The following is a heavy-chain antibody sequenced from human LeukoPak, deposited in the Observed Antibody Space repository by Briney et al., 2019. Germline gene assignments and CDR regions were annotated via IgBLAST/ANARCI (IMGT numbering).Heavy chain of an antibody. CDR2: ISAYNGNT. Sequence: ASVKVSCKASGYTFTSYGISWVRQAPGQGLEWMGWISAYNGNTNYAQKLQGRVTMTTDTSTSTAHMELRSLRSDDTAVYYCARGCSSTSCYLFDYWGQGTLVTVSS. V-gene: IGHV1-18*01. D-gene: IGHD2-2*01. J-gene: IGHJ4*02. CDR3: ARGCSSTSCYLFDY. CDR1: GYTFTSYG.